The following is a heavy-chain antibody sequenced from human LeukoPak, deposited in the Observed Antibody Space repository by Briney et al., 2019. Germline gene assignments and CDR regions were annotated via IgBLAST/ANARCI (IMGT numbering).Heavy chain of an antibody. CDR3: TRAVILTGYYFDY. V-gene: IGHV3-49*04. Sequence: GGSLRLSCTASGFTFGDYAMSWVRQAPGKGLEWVGFIRSKAYGGTTEYAASVKGRITISRDDSKSIAYLQMNSLKTEDTAVYYCTRAVILTGYYFDYWGQGTLVTVSS. D-gene: IGHD3-9*01. J-gene: IGHJ4*02. CDR1: GFTFGDYA. CDR2: IRSKAYGGTT.